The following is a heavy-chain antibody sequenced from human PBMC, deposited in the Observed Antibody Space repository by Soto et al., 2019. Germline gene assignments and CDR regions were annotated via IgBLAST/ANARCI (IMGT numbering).Heavy chain of an antibody. Sequence: QVQLVQSGAEVKKPGASVKVSCKASGYSFTGYYMHWVRQAPGQGLEWMGWIHPNSGATRFAQKFQGRVTMTRDTSISTPYRELSSRISAATAVYPGARAGLTTLELAIPYGGQGPLVPVSS. D-gene: IGHD2-2*02. J-gene: IGHJ4*02. V-gene: IGHV1-2*02. CDR1: GYSFTGYY. CDR3: ARAGLTTLELAIPY. CDR2: IHPNSGAT.